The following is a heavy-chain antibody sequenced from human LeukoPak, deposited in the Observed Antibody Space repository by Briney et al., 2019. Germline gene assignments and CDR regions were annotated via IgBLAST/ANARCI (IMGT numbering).Heavy chain of an antibody. D-gene: IGHD6-19*01. CDR1: GGSISSSTHY. CDR3: ARQGSSGWYPAGTFDI. CDR2: TYYSGGT. Sequence: SETLSLTCTVSGGSISSSTHYWGWIRQPPGKGLEWIGSTYYSGGTYYNPSLRSRITISVDTSKNQFSLKLSSVTAADTAVYYCARQGSSGWYPAGTFDIWGHGTMVTVSS. J-gene: IGHJ3*02. V-gene: IGHV4-39*01.